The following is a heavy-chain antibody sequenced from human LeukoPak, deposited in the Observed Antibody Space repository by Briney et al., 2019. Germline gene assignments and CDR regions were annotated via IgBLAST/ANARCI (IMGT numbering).Heavy chain of an antibody. V-gene: IGHV1-8*03. Sequence: ASVKVSCTASGYTFTSYDINWVRQATGQGLEWMGWMNPNSGNTGHAQKFQGRVTITRNTSISTAYMELSSLRSEDTAVYYCASVTGSYLAFDYWGQGTLVTVSS. CDR2: MNPNSGNT. CDR3: ASVTGSYLAFDY. D-gene: IGHD1-26*01. CDR1: GYTFTSYD. J-gene: IGHJ4*02.